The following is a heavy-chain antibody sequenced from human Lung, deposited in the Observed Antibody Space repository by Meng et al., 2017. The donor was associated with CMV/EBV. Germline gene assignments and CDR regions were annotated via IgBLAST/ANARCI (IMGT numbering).Heavy chain of an antibody. D-gene: IGHD5-12*01. CDR3: ARDWRGYYFDY. V-gene: IGHV6-1*01. J-gene: IGHJ4*01. Sequence: ISGASVSSTLPACNWLRQSPSRGLEWLGRTYYRSKWYTDYAVSVKSRIAINPDTSKNQFSLQLNSVTPEDTAVYYCARDWRGYYFDYWAQEPWSPSPQ. CDR1: GASVSSTLPA. CDR2: TYYRSKWYT.